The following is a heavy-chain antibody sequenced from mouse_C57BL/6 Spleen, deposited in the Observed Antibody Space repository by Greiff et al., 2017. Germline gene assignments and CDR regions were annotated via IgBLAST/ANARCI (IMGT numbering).Heavy chain of an antibody. CDR1: GFNIKDYY. D-gene: IGHD2-5*01. V-gene: IGHV14-1*01. CDR2: IDPEDGDN. Sequence: EVKLQQSGAELVRPGASVKLSCTASGFNIKDYYMHWVKQRPEQGLEWIGRIDPEDGDNEYAPKFQGKATMTADTSSNTAYLQLSSLTSEDTAVYYCTTSYYSNGDAMDYWGQGTSVTVSS. J-gene: IGHJ4*01. CDR3: TTSYYSNGDAMDY.